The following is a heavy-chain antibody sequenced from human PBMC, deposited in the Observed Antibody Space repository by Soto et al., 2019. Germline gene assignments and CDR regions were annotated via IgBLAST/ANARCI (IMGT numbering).Heavy chain of an antibody. Sequence: ASVKVSCKASGYTFTSYYMHWVRQAPGQGFEWMGIINPSGGSTSYAQKFQGRVTMTRDTSTSTVYMELSSLRSEDTAVYYCARDLATAMVTRSYWYFDLWGRGTLVTV. V-gene: IGHV1-46*01. CDR3: ARDLATAMVTRSYWYFDL. CDR1: GYTFTSYY. CDR2: INPSGGST. J-gene: IGHJ2*01. D-gene: IGHD5-18*01.